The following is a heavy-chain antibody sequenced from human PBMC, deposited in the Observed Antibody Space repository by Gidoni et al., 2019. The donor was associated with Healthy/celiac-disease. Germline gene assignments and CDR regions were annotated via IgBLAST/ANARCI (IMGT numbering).Heavy chain of an antibody. V-gene: IGHV3-7*03. D-gene: IGHD3-22*01. J-gene: IGHJ4*02. CDR3: ARVRGYYYDSSGPQDY. Sequence: EVQLVESGGGLVQPGGSLRLSCAASGFAFSRYWMSWVRPAPGKGLEWVANIKQDGSEKYCVDSVKGRFTISRDNAKNSLYLQMNSLRAEDTAVYYCARVRGYYYDSSGPQDYWGQGTLVTVSS. CDR2: IKQDGSEK. CDR1: GFAFSRYW.